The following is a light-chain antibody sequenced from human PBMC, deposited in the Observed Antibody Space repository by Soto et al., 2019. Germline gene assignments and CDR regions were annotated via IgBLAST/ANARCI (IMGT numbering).Light chain of an antibody. CDR2: SNH. CDR3: AAWDDSLWV. CDR1: SSNIGSNT. J-gene: IGLJ3*02. Sequence: QAVVTQPTSASGTLGQRVTISCSGSSSNIGSNTVNWYQQLPGSAPKVLIYSNHQRPSGVPDRFSGSKSGTSASLAISGLQSEDEADYYCAAWDDSLWVFGGGTQLTVL. V-gene: IGLV1-44*01.